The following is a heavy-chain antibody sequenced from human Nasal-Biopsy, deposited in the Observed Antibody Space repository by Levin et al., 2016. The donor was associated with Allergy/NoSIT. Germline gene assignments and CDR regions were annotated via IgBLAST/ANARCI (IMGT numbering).Heavy chain of an antibody. V-gene: IGHV3-21*01. CDR2: ISPRSDYI. Sequence: GESLKISCAASGFTFSNYAVSWVRQAPGKGLEWVSDISPRSDYIHYADSVKGRFAISRDNAKNSAYLQMNSLRVEDTALYYCVGGRSGQWGQGTLVTVSS. CDR1: GFTFSNYA. CDR3: VGGRSGQ. D-gene: IGHD3-10*01. J-gene: IGHJ4*02.